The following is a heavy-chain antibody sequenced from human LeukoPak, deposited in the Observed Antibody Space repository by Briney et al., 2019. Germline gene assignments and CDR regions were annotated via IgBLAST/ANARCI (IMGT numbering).Heavy chain of an antibody. CDR2: FDPEDGET. Sequence: ASVKVSCKASGYTFTSYGISWVRQAPGKGLEWMGGFDPEDGETIYAQKFQGRVTMTEDTSTDTAYMELSSLRSEDTAVYYCAKASDFNWFDPWGQGTLVTVSS. D-gene: IGHD2-21*02. V-gene: IGHV1-24*01. J-gene: IGHJ5*02. CDR3: AKASDFNWFDP. CDR1: GYTFTSYG.